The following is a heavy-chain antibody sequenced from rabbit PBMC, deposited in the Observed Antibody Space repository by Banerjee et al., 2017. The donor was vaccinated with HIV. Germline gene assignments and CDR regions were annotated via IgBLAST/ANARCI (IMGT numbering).Heavy chain of an antibody. CDR3: ARGGYDENYFNL. CDR1: GFSFTSNA. Sequence: QEQLEESGGDLVKPEGSLTLTCTASGFSFTSNAMCWVRQAPGKGLEWIGCIYTGDGSTDYASWAKGRFTISRENTQNTLYLQLNSLTAADTATYFCARGGYDENYFNLWGPGTLVTVS. J-gene: IGHJ4*01. CDR2: IYTGDGST. D-gene: IGHD1-1*01. V-gene: IGHV1S47*01.